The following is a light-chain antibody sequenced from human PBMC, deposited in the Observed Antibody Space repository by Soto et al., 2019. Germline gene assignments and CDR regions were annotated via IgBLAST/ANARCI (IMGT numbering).Light chain of an antibody. J-gene: IGLJ1*01. Sequence: QSALTQPPSASGSPGQSVTISCTGTSSDVGGYNYVSWYQQHPGKAPKLMIYEVSKRPSGVPERFSGSKSGNTASLTVSGLQAEDEADYGCISYAGSNNLYVFGTGTKLTVL. CDR1: SSDVGGYNY. CDR2: EVS. V-gene: IGLV2-8*01. CDR3: ISYAGSNNLYV.